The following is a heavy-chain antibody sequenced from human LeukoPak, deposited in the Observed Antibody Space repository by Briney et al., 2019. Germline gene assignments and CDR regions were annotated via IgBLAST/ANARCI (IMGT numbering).Heavy chain of an antibody. Sequence: PGGSLRLSCVVSGFTFSNYWMNWVRQAPGKGLEWVAIINKDGTALNYVDSVKGRFTISRDNAKNSLYLQISSLRAEDTAVYFCARDLGYFALDFWGQGALVTVSS. CDR2: INKDGTAL. CDR1: GFTFSNYW. CDR3: ARDLGYFALDF. V-gene: IGHV3-7*01. J-gene: IGHJ4*02. D-gene: IGHD2-21*01.